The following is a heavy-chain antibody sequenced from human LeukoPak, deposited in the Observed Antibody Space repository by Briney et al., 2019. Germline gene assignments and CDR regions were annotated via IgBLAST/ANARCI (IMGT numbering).Heavy chain of an antibody. CDR1: GYSFTGYY. D-gene: IGHD4-23*01. CDR2: INPNSGGT. CDR3: ARERTTVVTLDYYYGMDV. Sequence: ASVKVSCKASGYSFTGYYIHWVRQAPGQGLEWMGWINPNSGGTKYAQKFQGRLTMTRDTSISTANMELSRLRSDDTAVYYCARERTTVVTLDYYYGMDVWGQGTTVTVYS. V-gene: IGHV1-2*02. J-gene: IGHJ6*02.